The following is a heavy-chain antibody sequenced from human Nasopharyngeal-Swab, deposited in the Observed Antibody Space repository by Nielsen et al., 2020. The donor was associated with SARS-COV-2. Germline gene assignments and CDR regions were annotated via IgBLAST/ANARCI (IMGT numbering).Heavy chain of an antibody. V-gene: IGHV4-61*01. J-gene: IGHJ4*02. CDR3: ARDRGDLRKYHFDS. CDR2: IFYTGNT. D-gene: IGHD2-2*01. CDR1: GGSVSRGSHY. Sequence: SETLSLTCTVSGGSVSRGSHYWTWIRQLPGKELEWIGYIFYTGNTNYNPSLESCVTMSIDTSKNQFSLKLSSVTAADTAVYYCARDRGDLRKYHFDSWGQGTQIAVSS.